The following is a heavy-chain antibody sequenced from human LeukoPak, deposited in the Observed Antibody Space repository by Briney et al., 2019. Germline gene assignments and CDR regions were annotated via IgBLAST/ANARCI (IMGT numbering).Heavy chain of an antibody. V-gene: IGHV1-69*06. D-gene: IGHD3-3*01. CDR1: GGTFSSYA. CDR2: IIPIFGTA. Sequence: RASVKVSCKASGGTFSSYAISWVRQAPGQGLEWMGGIIPIFGTANYAQKFQGRVTITADKSTSTAYMELSSLRSEDTAVYYCASHRGFWSGYYWMDVWGKGTTVTVSS. CDR3: ASHRGFWSGYYWMDV. J-gene: IGHJ6*04.